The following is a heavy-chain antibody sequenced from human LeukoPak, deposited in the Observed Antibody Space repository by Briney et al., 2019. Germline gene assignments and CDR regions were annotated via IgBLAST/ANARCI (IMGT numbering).Heavy chain of an antibody. CDR2: ISGSGGST. D-gene: IGHD5-12*01. CDR1: GFTFSSYA. J-gene: IGHJ6*03. CDR3: AKDRATTMWGYYYYYMDV. Sequence: GGSLRLSCAASGFTFSSYAMSWVRQAPGKGPEWVSAISGSGGSTYYADSVKGRFTISRDNSKNTLYLQMNSLRAEDTAVYYCAKDRATTMWGYYYYYMDVWGKGTTVTVSS. V-gene: IGHV3-23*01.